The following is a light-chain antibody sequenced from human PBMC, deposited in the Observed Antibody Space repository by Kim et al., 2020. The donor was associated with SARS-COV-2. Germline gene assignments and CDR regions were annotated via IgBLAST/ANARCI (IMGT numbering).Light chain of an antibody. J-gene: IGKJ1*01. Sequence: VSPGETATLSCRASQSVSNHLAWYQQKPGQAPRLLIYGASTRAIGIPVRFSGSGSGTEFTLTISSLQSEDFAVYHCQQYDKWPQTFGQGTKVDIK. V-gene: IGKV3-15*01. CDR2: GAS. CDR1: QSVSNH. CDR3: QQYDKWPQT.